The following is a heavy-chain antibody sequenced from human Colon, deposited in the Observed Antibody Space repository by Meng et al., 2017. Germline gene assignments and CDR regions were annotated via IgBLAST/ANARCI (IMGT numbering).Heavy chain of an antibody. Sequence: EAAPRLLPPPHPPSLLAPVASGSLISGDYIWSWTRQHPGRGLEWIVYIYYSGSTYSNASLKSRVPISINRSKNQFSLKLSSVTAADTAVYYCARDRKHYGERGWFDPWGQGTLVTGSS. J-gene: IGHJ5*02. D-gene: IGHD4-17*01. CDR2: IYYSGST. V-gene: IGHV4-30-4*01. CDR3: ARDRKHYGERGWFDP. CDR1: SGSLISGDYI.